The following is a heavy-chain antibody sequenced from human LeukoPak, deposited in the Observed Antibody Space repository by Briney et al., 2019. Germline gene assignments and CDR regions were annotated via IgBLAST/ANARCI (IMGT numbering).Heavy chain of an antibody. CDR3: ARHLDYGWPLGMDV. CDR2: IYPGDSDT. Sequence: PGEPLQFSCQGSVSTFTSYWIGWVRQVPGKGREWRGIIYPGDSDTRYSPSFQGQVTISADKSISTAYLQWSSLKASDTAMYYCARHLDYGWPLGMDVWGQGTPVTVSS. CDR1: VSTFTSYW. J-gene: IGHJ6*01. V-gene: IGHV5-51*01. D-gene: IGHD4-17*01.